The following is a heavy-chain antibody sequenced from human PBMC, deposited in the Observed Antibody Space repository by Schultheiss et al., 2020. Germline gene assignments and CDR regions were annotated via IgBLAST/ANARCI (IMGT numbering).Heavy chain of an antibody. CDR2: LTSSDTT. V-gene: IGHV3-69-1*01. D-gene: IGHD2-15*01. CDR3: VRDLARYCSGGSCYSIEY. J-gene: IGHJ4*02. Sequence: GGSLRLSCAASGFTFDDYGMSWVRQAPGKGLEWVSALTSSDTTHFADSVKGRFSISRDTHNNTLYLQLNSLRAEDTAVYYCVRDLARYCSGGSCYSIEYWGQGTLVTVSS. CDR1: GFTFDDYG.